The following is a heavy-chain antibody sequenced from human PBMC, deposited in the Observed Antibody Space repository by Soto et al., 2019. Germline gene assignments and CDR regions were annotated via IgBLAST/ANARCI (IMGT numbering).Heavy chain of an antibody. CDR3: AKDAASISSGWNAFDI. CDR2: ISGSGGST. J-gene: IGHJ3*02. D-gene: IGHD6-19*01. CDR1: GFTFSSYA. V-gene: IGHV3-23*01. Sequence: GGSLRLSCAASGFTFSSYAMSWVRQAPGKGLEWVSAISGSGGSTYYADSVKGRFTISRDNSKNTLYLQMNSLRAEDTAVYYCAKDAASISSGWNAFDIWGQGTMVTVSS.